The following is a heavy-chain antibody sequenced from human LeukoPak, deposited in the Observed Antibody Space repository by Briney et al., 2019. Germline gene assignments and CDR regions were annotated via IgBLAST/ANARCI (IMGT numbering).Heavy chain of an antibody. D-gene: IGHD2-2*01. CDR1: GYTFTDYY. Sequence: ASVKVSCKASGYTFTDYYMHWVRQAPGQVLEWMGWINPNSGGTNYAQKFQGRVTVTRDTSNTTAHMELSRLRSDDTAVYYCAREEYCSRGRCYYYYYGMDVWGQGTTVTVSS. CDR2: INPNSGGT. CDR3: AREEYCSRGRCYYYYYGMDV. J-gene: IGHJ6*02. V-gene: IGHV1-2*02.